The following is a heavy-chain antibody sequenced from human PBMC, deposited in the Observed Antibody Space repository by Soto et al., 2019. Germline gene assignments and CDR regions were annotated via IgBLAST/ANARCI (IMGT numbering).Heavy chain of an antibody. V-gene: IGHV1-69*13. CDR2: IIPMFDSA. Sequence: GASVKVSCKASGGTFSNYVISWVRQAPGQGLEWMGRIIPMFDSANYAENFQGRVTMTADESTGTAYMELTGLRSEDTAVYYCARAMGDILTGYFYFDYWGQGTLVTVSS. J-gene: IGHJ4*01. CDR3: ARAMGDILTGYFYFDY. D-gene: IGHD3-9*01. CDR1: GGTFSNYV.